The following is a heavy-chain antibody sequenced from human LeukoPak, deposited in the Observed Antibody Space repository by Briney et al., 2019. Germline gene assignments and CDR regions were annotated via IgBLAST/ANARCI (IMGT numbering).Heavy chain of an antibody. D-gene: IGHD3-10*01. V-gene: IGHV4-38-2*02. J-gene: IGHJ5*02. Sequence: SETLSLTCTVSGYSISSGYYWGWIRQPPGKGLEWIGSIYHSGSTYYNPSLKSRVTISVDTSKNQFSLKLSSVTAADTAVYYCARRGSDGSGSYLYWFDPWGQGTLVTVSS. CDR1: GYSISSGYY. CDR2: IYHSGST. CDR3: ARRGSDGSGSYLYWFDP.